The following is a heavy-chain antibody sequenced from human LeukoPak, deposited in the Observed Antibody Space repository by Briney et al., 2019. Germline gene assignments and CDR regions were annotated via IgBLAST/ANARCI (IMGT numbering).Heavy chain of an antibody. V-gene: IGHV3-21*01. CDR1: GFTFSSYN. CDR3: ARDLGYNGYESSFDY. J-gene: IGHJ4*02. D-gene: IGHD5-12*01. CDR2: ITDTTDDI. Sequence: GSLRLSCAASGFTFSSYNMNWVRQAPGKGLEWVSSITDTTDDIYYADSLKGRFTISRDNAKNSLFLQMNSLRAEETAVYYCARDLGYNGYESSFDYWGQGTLVTVSS.